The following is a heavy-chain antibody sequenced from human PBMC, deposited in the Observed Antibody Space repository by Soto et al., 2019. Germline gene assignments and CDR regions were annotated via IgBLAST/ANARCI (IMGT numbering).Heavy chain of an antibody. CDR1: GGTFSSYS. D-gene: IGHD6-6*01. Sequence: AVKVSCKASGGTFSSYSISWVLQAPGQGLEWMGGIIPIFGTANYAQKFQGRVTITADESTSTAYMELSSLRSEDTAVYYCAIEYSSSPPYYPIGYWGQRTLVTVS. J-gene: IGHJ4*02. V-gene: IGHV1-69*13. CDR2: IIPIFGTA. CDR3: AIEYSSSPPYYPIGY.